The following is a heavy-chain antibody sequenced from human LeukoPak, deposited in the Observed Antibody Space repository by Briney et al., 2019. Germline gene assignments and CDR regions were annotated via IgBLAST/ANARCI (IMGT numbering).Heavy chain of an antibody. CDR3: AEAGAYYDILTGYYPPLYDYYGMDV. Sequence: GGSLRLSCAASGFTFSRFDMSWVRQAPGKGLEWVAGISGSGVNKYYADSVKGRFTISRDNSKNTVYLQMNSLRADDTAVYYCAEAGAYYDILTGYYPPLYDYYGMDVWGQGTTVTVSS. J-gene: IGHJ6*02. V-gene: IGHV3-23*01. CDR2: ISGSGVNK. CDR1: GFTFSRFD. D-gene: IGHD3-9*01.